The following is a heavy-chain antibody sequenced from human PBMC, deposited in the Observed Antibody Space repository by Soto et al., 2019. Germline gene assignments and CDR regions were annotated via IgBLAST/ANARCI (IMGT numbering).Heavy chain of an antibody. V-gene: IGHV4-31*03. CDR2: IYYSGST. CDR1: GGSISSGGYY. J-gene: IGHJ6*02. CDR3: AREVVVVAATQYFYYGMDV. Sequence: SETLSLTCTVSGGSISSGGYYWSWIRQHPGKGLEWIGYIYYSGSTYYNPSLKSRVTISVETSKNQFSLKLSSVTAADTAVYYCAREVVVVAATQYFYYGMDVWGQGTTVTVSS. D-gene: IGHD2-15*01.